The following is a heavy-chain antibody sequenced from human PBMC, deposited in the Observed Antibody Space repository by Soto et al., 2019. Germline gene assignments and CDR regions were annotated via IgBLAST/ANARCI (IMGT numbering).Heavy chain of an antibody. CDR1: GYTFTGYY. Sequence: ASVKVSCKASGYTFTGYYMHWVRQAPGQGLEWMGWINPNSGGTNYAQKFQGWVTMTRDTSISTAYMELSRLRSDDTAVYYCARPLGYCSGGSCSKGAFDIWGQGTMVTVSS. J-gene: IGHJ3*02. V-gene: IGHV1-2*04. D-gene: IGHD2-15*01. CDR2: INPNSGGT. CDR3: ARPLGYCSGGSCSKGAFDI.